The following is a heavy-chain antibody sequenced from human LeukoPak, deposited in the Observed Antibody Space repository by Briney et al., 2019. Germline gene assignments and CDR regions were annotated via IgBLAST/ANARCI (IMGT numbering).Heavy chain of an antibody. CDR2: IYSRGST. J-gene: IGHJ4*02. D-gene: IGHD1-26*01. CDR1: GGSISSGSSY. Sequence: SETLSLTCTVSGGSISSGSSYWSWIRQPAGKGLEWIGRIYSRGSTNYNPSLKSRVTISLNTSKNQFSLKLSSVTAADTAVYYCARDREVGATGYYFDNWGQGTLVTVSS. V-gene: IGHV4-61*02. CDR3: ARDREVGATGYYFDN.